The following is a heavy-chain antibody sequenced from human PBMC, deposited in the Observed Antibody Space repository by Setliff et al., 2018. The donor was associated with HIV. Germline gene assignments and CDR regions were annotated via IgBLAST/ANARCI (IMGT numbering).Heavy chain of an antibody. CDR2: IRISDGVI. CDR1: GFSLKNYA. CDR3: AKEHWGSNWSGLGV. V-gene: IGHV3-23*01. J-gene: IGHJ6*02. D-gene: IGHD6-13*01. Sequence: GGSLRLSCAASGFSLKNYAMRWVRQAPGKGLEWVSVIRISDGVIYYADSVKGRFTISTDNSRNTLYLQMNSLKAEDTALYYCAKEHWGSNWSGLGVWGQGTTVTVSS.